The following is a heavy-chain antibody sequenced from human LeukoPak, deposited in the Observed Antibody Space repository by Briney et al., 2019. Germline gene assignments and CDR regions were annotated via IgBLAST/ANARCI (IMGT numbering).Heavy chain of an antibody. Sequence: LRLSCAASGFTFSSYAMSWIRQPPGKGLEWIGYIYHSGSTYCNPSLKSRVTISVDRSKNQFSLKLSSVTAADTAVYYCARVDSYYDFWSGYYNPSYYFDYWGQGTLVTVSS. CDR3: ARVDSYYDFWSGYYNPSYYFDY. CDR2: IYHSGST. V-gene: IGHV4-30-2*01. CDR1: GFTFSSYA. J-gene: IGHJ4*02. D-gene: IGHD3-3*01.